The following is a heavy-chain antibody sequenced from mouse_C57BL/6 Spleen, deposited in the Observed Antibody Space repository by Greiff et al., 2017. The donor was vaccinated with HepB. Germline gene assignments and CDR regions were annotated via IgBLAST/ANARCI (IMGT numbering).Heavy chain of an antibody. Sequence: DVMLVESGGDLVKPGGSLKLSCAASGFTFSSYGMSWVRQTSDKRLEWVATISSGGSYTYYPDSLNERFTISSDNAKNTLYLQMSSLKAEDTAMYYCARQGNYNSWYFDVWGTGTTVTVSS. J-gene: IGHJ1*03. CDR3: ARQGNYNSWYFDV. CDR2: ISSGGSYT. CDR1: GFTFSSYG. V-gene: IGHV5-6*02. D-gene: IGHD2-4*01.